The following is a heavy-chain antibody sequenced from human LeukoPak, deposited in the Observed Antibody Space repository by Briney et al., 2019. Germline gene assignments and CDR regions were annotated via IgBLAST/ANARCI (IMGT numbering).Heavy chain of an antibody. Sequence: GGSLTLSCAASGFTFSSYEMNWVRQAPGKGLEWVSYISSSGSTIYYADSLKCRFTISRDNAKNSLYLQMISLRAEDTAFYYCASSRTERGYSFGYGYWGQGTLVTVSS. CDR1: GFTFSSYE. V-gene: IGHV3-48*03. J-gene: IGHJ4*02. CDR3: ASSRTERGYSFGYGY. D-gene: IGHD5-18*01. CDR2: ISSSGSTI.